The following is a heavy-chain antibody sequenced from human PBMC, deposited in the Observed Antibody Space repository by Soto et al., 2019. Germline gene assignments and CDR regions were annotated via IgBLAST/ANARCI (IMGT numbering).Heavy chain of an antibody. V-gene: IGHV2-5*02. D-gene: IGHD2-2*01. CDR1: GFSLSADGVG. Sequence: QITLKESGPTLVKPTQTLTLTCTFSGFSLSADGVGVGWIRQPPGKALEWLALIYWDDDKRYRPSLKSRLTITKXTXKXXALLTMTNMGPVDTATYYCAHAYGGTSWPNDAFDVWGQGTVVTVSS. CDR3: AHAYGGTSWPNDAFDV. CDR2: IYWDDDK. J-gene: IGHJ3*01.